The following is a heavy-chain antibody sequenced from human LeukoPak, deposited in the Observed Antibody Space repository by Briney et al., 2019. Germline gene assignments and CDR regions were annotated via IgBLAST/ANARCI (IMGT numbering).Heavy chain of an antibody. V-gene: IGHV4-39*07. Sequence: SETLSLTCTVSGGSISSSSYYWGWIRQPPGKGLEWIGSIYYSGSTYYNPSLKSRVTISVDTSKNQFSLKLSSVTAADTAVYYCARIGQGTMVRGAILRPPYYYYMDVWGKGTTVTVSS. CDR2: IYYSGST. CDR1: GGSISSSSYY. CDR3: ARIGQGTMVRGAILRPPYYYYMDV. D-gene: IGHD3-10*01. J-gene: IGHJ6*03.